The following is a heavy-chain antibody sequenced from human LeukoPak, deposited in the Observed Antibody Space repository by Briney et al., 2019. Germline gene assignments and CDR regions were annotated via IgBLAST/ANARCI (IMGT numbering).Heavy chain of an antibody. J-gene: IGHJ4*02. CDR1: GNYW. Sequence: PGESLRLSCAASGNYWMHWVRQAPGKGPVWVSHINSDGSWTSYADSVKGRFTISKDNAKNTVYLQMNSLRAEDTAVYYCVSFYETYWGRGTLVTVSS. D-gene: IGHD2/OR15-2a*01. CDR2: INSDGSWT. V-gene: IGHV3-74*01. CDR3: VSFYETY.